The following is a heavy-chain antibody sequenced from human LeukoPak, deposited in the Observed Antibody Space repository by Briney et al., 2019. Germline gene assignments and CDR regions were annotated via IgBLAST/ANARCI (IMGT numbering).Heavy chain of an antibody. CDR2: IYCSGST. CDR3: ARVARWGLLLYFDY. CDR1: GGSISSYY. V-gene: IGHV4-59*01. D-gene: IGHD1-26*01. Sequence: SETLSLTCTVSGGSISSYYWSWIRQPPGKGLEWIGYIYCSGSTNYSPSLKSRVTISVDTSKNQFSLKLSSVTAADTAVYYCARVARWGLLLYFDYWGQGTLVTVSS. J-gene: IGHJ4*02.